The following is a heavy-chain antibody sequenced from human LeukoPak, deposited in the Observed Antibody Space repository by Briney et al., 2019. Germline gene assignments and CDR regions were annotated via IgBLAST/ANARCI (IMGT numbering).Heavy chain of an antibody. D-gene: IGHD3-3*02. V-gene: IGHV4-59*01. CDR3: ARTFSRYWFDP. J-gene: IGHJ5*02. CDR2: IFYSGST. Sequence: SETLSLTCTVSGGSISTYYWSWIRQPPGKRLEWIGYIFYSGSTNYNPSLKSRVTISVDTSKNQFSLKLSSVTAADTAVYYCARTFSRYWFDPWGQGTLVTVSS. CDR1: GGSISTYY.